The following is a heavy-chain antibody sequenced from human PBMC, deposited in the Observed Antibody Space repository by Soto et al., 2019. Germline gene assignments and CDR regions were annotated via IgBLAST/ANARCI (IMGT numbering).Heavy chain of an antibody. Sequence: GEAQKISGKVCGYIVTSYWISWVRQMPGKGLEWMGRIDPTDSYTDYSPSFQGHVTFSVDKSINTAYLQWSSLKASDSAMYYCARLPVLSLVAVWGFDFWGLGTLVTVSS. D-gene: IGHD3-16*01. V-gene: IGHV5-10-1*01. CDR2: IDPTDSYT. J-gene: IGHJ4*02. CDR3: ARLPVLSLVAVWGFDF. CDR1: GYIVTSYW.